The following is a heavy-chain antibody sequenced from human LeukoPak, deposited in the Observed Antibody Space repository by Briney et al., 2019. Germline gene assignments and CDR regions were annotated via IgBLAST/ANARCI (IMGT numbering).Heavy chain of an antibody. Sequence: PSETLSLTCTVSGGSISSNYWSWIRQPAGKGLEWIGRIYSGGSNNHNPSLKSRVTMSVDTSKNQVSLRLSSVTAADTAAYYCARDVSGWYGGAFDIWGQGTMVTVSS. J-gene: IGHJ3*02. CDR3: ARDVSGWYGGAFDI. D-gene: IGHD6-19*01. CDR2: IYSGGSN. V-gene: IGHV4-4*07. CDR1: GGSISSNY.